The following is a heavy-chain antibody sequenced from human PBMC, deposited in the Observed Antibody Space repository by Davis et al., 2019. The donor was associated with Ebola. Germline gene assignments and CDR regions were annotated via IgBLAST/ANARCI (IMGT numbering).Heavy chain of an antibody. D-gene: IGHD5-18*01. Sequence: MPGGSLRLSCTVSGGSISSSSYYWGWIRQPPGKGLEWIGSIYYSGSTYYNPSLKSRVTISVDTSKNQFSLKLSSVTAADTAVYYCARGGYSYGFDYWGQGTLVTVSS. CDR2: IYYSGST. J-gene: IGHJ4*02. V-gene: IGHV4-39*07. CDR1: GGSISSSSYY. CDR3: ARGGYSYGFDY.